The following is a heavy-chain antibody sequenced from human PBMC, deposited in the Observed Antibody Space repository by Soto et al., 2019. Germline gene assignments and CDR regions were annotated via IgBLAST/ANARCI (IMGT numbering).Heavy chain of an antibody. J-gene: IGHJ4*02. CDR3: AREGSYSAYNFAHGIQLWSFDF. Sequence: SETPSLTCTVSGGSINTFYWSWVRQPAGKGLEWIGRIFSSGSTSFNPSLESRVAMSVDTSKDHFSLNLSSVTAADMAVYYCAREGSYSAYNFAHGIQLWSFDFWGQGALVTVSS. CDR2: IFSSGST. D-gene: IGHD5-12*01. V-gene: IGHV4-4*07. CDR1: GGSINTFY.